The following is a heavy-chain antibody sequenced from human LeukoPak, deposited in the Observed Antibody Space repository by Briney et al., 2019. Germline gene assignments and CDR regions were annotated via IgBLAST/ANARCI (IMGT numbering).Heavy chain of an antibody. D-gene: IGHD2-2*01. Sequence: SETLPLTCTVSGGSVSSGSYYWSWIRQPPGKGLEWIGYIYYSGSTNYNPSLKSRVTISVDTSKNQFSLKLSSVTAADTAVYYCATDKVHCSSTSCYRYYGMDVWGQGTTVTVS. V-gene: IGHV4-61*01. J-gene: IGHJ6*02. CDR2: IYYSGST. CDR3: ATDKVHCSSTSCYRYYGMDV. CDR1: GGSVSSGSYY.